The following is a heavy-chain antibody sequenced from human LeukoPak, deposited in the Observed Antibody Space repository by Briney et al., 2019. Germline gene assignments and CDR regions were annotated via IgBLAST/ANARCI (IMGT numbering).Heavy chain of an antibody. D-gene: IGHD3-9*01. CDR2: IYYSGST. CDR1: GGSISSYY. V-gene: IGHV4-59*08. CDR3: ARGRYFDWLFDEYYFDY. J-gene: IGHJ4*02. Sequence: SETLSLTCTVSGGSISSYYWSWIRQPPGKGLEWIGYIYYSGSTNYNPSLKSRVTISVDTSKNQLSLKLSSVTAADTAVYYCARGRYFDWLFDEYYFDYWGQGTLVTVSS.